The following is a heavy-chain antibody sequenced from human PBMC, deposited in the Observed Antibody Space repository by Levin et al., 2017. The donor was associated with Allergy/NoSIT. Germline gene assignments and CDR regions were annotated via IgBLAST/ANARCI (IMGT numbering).Heavy chain of an antibody. CDR1: GFTFSSYA. CDR3: ANFDLGYHFPVGY. CDR2: ISGSGGST. Sequence: GESLKISCAASGFTFSSYAMSWVRQAPGKGLEWVSAISGSGGSTYYADSVKGRFTISRDNSKNTLYLQMNSLRAEDTAVYYCANFDLGYHFPVGYWGQGTLVTVSS. D-gene: IGHD3-3*02. V-gene: IGHV3-23*01. J-gene: IGHJ4*02.